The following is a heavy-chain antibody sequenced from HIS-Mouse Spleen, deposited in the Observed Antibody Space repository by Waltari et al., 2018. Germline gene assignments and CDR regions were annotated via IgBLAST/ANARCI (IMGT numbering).Heavy chain of an antibody. CDR3: AKDRGSPLYFDY. V-gene: IGHV3-30*18. D-gene: IGHD1-26*01. CDR1: GFTFSSYG. J-gene: IGHJ4*02. CDR2: ISYDGSNK. Sequence: QVQLVESGGGVVQPGRSLRLSCAASGFTFSSYGIQWCRQAPGKGLELLAVISYDGSNKYYADSVKGRFTISRDNSKNTLYLQMNSLRAEDTAVYYCAKDRGSPLYFDYWGQGTLVTVSS.